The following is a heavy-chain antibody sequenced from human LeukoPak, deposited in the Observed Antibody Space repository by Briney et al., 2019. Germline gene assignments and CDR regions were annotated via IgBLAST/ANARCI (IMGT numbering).Heavy chain of an antibody. CDR2: IYYRGST. J-gene: IGHJ4*02. Sequence: SETLSLTCAVYGGFFSGDYGRWIRQPARKGRGWNGCIYYRGSTYFNPTLKGGVTISVDTSKNQFSLNRGSGTAANTAVYYWARHEITIPLFRVVTSSYFAYWGQGPLVTVSS. CDR3: ARHEITIPLFRVVTSSYFAY. V-gene: IGHV4-34*01. D-gene: IGHD3-3*01. CDR1: GGFFSGDY.